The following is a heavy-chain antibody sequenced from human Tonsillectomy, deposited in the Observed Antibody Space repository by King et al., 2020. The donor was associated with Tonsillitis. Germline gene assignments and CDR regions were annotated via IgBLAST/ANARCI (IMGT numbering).Heavy chain of an antibody. V-gene: IGHV3-74*01. CDR3: ARDFRSHFDY. Sequence: VQLVESGGGLVQPGGSLRLSCAASGFTFSNYWMHWVRQAPGKGLVWVSWVNSDGNITNYADSVKGRFTISRDNAKNTLYLQMNSLRAEDTAIYYCARDFRSHFDYWGQGTLVTVSS. CDR1: GFTFSNYW. CDR2: VNSDGNIT. J-gene: IGHJ4*02.